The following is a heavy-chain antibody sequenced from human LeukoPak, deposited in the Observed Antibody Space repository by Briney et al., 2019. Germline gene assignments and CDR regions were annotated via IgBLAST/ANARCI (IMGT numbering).Heavy chain of an antibody. V-gene: IGHV3-48*03. CDR3: ARGTMIVVVTPSGIDY. D-gene: IGHD3-22*01. CDR2: ISSSGSTI. CDR1: GFTFSSYE. J-gene: IGHJ4*02. Sequence: PGGSLRLSCAASGFTFSSYEMNWVRQAPGKGLEWVSYISSSGSTIYYADSVKGRFTISRDNAKNSLYLQMNTLRAEDTAVYHCARGTMIVVVTPSGIDYWGQGTLVTVSS.